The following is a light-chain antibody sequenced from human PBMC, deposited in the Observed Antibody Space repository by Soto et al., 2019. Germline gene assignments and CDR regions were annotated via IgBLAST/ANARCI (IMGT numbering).Light chain of an antibody. CDR2: RNN. Sequence: QSDLTQPPSASGTPGQRVTISCSGSSSNIGRNYVYWYQQLPGTAPKLLIYRNNQRPSGVPDRFSGSKSGTSASLTISGLLSEDEADYYCAEWDDSLSGSYVCGSETKVIVL. V-gene: IGLV1-47*01. CDR3: AEWDDSLSGSYV. CDR1: SSNIGRNY. J-gene: IGLJ1*01.